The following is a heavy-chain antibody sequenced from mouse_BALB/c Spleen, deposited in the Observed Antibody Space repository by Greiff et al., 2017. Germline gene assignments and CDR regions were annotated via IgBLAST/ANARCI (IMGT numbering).Heavy chain of an antibody. D-gene: IGHD2-10*02. CDR2: IDPANGNT. V-gene: IGHV14-3*02. CDR3: APYRNYDY. CDR1: GFNIKDTY. Sequence: EVKLVESGAELVKPGASVKLSCTASGFNIKDTYMHWVKQRPEQGLEWIGRIDPANGNTKYDPKFQGKATITADTSSNTAYLHLSSLTSEDTTVYYFAPYRNYDYWGQGTTLTVSS. J-gene: IGHJ2*01.